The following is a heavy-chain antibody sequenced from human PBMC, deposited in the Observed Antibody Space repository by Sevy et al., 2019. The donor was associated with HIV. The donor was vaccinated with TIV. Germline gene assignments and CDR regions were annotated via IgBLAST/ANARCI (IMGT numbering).Heavy chain of an antibody. CDR3: AREARQIITYWYFDL. V-gene: IGHV3-53*01. CDR2: IYTDGAT. J-gene: IGHJ2*01. CDR1: GFTVSRDY. D-gene: IGHD3-10*01. Sequence: GGSLRLSCSASGFTVSRDYMTWVRLAPGKGLEWASLIYTDGATYYADSVRGRFTISRENSQNTLYLQMNSLRAEDTAVYFCAREARQIITYWYFDLWGRGTLVTVSS.